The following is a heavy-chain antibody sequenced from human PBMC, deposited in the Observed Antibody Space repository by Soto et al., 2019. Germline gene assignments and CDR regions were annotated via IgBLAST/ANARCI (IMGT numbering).Heavy chain of an antibody. CDR1: GGSISSGDYY. CDR2: IYYSGST. J-gene: IGHJ3*02. CDR3: AHYSSGRAFDM. V-gene: IGHV4-30-4*01. D-gene: IGHD6-19*01. Sequence: QVQLQESGPGLVKPSQTLSLTCTVSGGSISSGDYYWSWIRQPPGKGLEWIGYIYYSGSTYYNPYLKSRVTLSVDTSKTHFSPKLSSVTAADTAVYSGAHYSSGRAFDMWGQGTMVTVSS.